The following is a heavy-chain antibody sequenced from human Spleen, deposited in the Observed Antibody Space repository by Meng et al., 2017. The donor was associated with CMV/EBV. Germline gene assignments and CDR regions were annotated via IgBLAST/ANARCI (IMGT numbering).Heavy chain of an antibody. CDR1: TFSSYA. CDR2: IIPILGIA. V-gene: IGHV1-69*10. J-gene: IGHJ4*02. D-gene: IGHD3-16*02. CDR3: ARGIYDYVWGSYRYTVDY. Sequence: TFSSYAISWVRPAPGQGLEWMGGIIPILGIANYAQKFQGRVTITADKSTSTAYMELSSLRSEDTAVYYCARGIYDYVWGSYRYTVDYWGQGTLVTVSS.